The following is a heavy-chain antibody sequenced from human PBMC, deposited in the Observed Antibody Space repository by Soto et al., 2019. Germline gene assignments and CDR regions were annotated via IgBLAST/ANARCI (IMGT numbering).Heavy chain of an antibody. D-gene: IGHD4-17*01. CDR3: ARDPTNDYGDDTFDY. V-gene: IGHV1-69*06. Sequence: QVLLLQSGSEVQKAGSSVKVSCKASGDAFKSYAIHWVRQAPGQGLEYMGRIIPSYDRTKYAQKFQGRLTLTADMYTSTVYMELSSLRSEDTAVYYCARDPTNDYGDDTFDYWGQGTKVIVSS. CDR1: GDAFKSYA. J-gene: IGHJ4*02. CDR2: IIPSYDRT.